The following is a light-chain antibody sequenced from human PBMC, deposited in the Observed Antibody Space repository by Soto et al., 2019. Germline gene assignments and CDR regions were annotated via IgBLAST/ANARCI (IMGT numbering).Light chain of an antibody. CDR3: QTWGSGIEVV. Sequence: QPVLTQSPSASASLGASVKLTCTLNSGHSSYAIAWHQQQPEKGPRYLMKLNSDGSHSKGDGIPDRFSGSSSGAERYLTISSLQSEDEADYYCQTWGSGIEVVFGGGTKLTVL. CDR2: LNSDGSH. V-gene: IGLV4-69*01. CDR1: SGHSSYA. J-gene: IGLJ2*01.